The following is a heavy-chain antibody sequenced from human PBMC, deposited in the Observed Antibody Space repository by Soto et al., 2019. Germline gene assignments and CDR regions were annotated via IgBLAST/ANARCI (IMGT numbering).Heavy chain of an antibody. J-gene: IGHJ4*02. V-gene: IGHV4-31*03. CDR1: GGSISSGGYY. CDR2: IYYSGST. CDR3: ARARRWLQLGYFDY. Sequence: SETLSLTCTVSGGSISSGGYYWSWIRQHPGKGLEWIGYIYYSGSTYYNPSLKSRVTISVDTSKNQFSLKLSSVTAADTAVYYCARARRWLQLGYFDYWGQGTLVTVSS. D-gene: IGHD5-12*01.